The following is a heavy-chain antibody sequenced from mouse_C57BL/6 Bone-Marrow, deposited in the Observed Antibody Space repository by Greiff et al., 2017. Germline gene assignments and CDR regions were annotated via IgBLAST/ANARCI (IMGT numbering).Heavy chain of an antibody. CDR1: GFTFTDYY. D-gene: IGHD2-3*01. Sequence: EVKLVESGGGLVQPGGSLSLSCAASGFTFTDYYMSWVRQPPGKALEWLGFLRNKANGYTTEYSASVKGRFTISRDNSQSILYLQMNALRAEDSATYDCARDDGYHFFYAMDYWGQGTSVTVSS. J-gene: IGHJ4*01. CDR3: ARDDGYHFFYAMDY. CDR2: LRNKANGYTT. V-gene: IGHV7-3*01.